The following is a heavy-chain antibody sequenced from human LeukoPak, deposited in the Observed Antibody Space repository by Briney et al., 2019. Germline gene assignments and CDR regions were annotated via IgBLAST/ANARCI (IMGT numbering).Heavy chain of an antibody. CDR1: GYTFTSNG. V-gene: IGHV1-18*04. CDR3: VREADQDCSGGSCYRSSGNWLDP. Sequence: ASVKVSCKASGYTFTSNGISWVRQAPGQGLEWMGWISAYNGNINYAQKFQGRVTMTTDTSTSTAHMELRSLRSDDTAVYYCVREADQDCSGGSCYRSSGNWLDPWGQGTLVTVSS. CDR2: ISAYNGNI. J-gene: IGHJ5*02. D-gene: IGHD2-15*01.